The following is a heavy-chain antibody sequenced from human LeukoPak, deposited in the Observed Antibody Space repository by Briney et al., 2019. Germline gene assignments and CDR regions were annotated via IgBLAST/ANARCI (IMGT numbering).Heavy chain of an antibody. V-gene: IGHV3-13*04. D-gene: IGHD3-10*01. CDR3: TRGDYSGSGKQPFDI. CDR1: GFTFSTYA. J-gene: IGHJ3*02. Sequence: PGGSLRLSCAASGFTFSTYAMHWVRQATGKGLEWVSAIDAAGATYYLASVKGRFTISRENAKNSFYLQMNSLTAGDTAVYYCTRGDYSGSGKQPFDIWGQGTMVTVSS. CDR2: IDAAGAT.